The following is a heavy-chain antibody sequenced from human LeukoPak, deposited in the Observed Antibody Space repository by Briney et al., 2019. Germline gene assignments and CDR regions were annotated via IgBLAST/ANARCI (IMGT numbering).Heavy chain of an antibody. D-gene: IGHD3-9*01. CDR2: IYWDDDK. V-gene: IGHV2-5*02. Sequence: KGSGPTLVNPTQTLTLTCSFSGFSISTSGVGVGWIRQPPGKALEWLVFIYWDDDKRYSPSLKNRLSITKDTSKNQVVLTMTNMDPVDTATYYCAHRGIRNFAWDLGYFDYWGQGILVTVSS. CDR1: GFSISTSGVG. J-gene: IGHJ4*02. CDR3: AHRGIRNFAWDLGYFDY.